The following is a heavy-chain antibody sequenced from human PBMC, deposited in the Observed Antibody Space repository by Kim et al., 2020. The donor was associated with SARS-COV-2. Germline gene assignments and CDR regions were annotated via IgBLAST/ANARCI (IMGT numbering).Heavy chain of an antibody. J-gene: IGHJ6*02. V-gene: IGHV5-10-1*01. CDR2: IDPRDSDI. CDR1: GYSFTSHW. CDR3: AAAIGPHYYFAMDV. Sequence: GESLKISCKGSGYSFTSHWISWVRQLPGKGLEWMGRIDPRDSDIKNSPSFEGLVTISVDKSISAAYLQWSSLKASDTAMYYCAAAIGPHYYFAMDVCGQGTMVTVSS. D-gene: IGHD5-18*01.